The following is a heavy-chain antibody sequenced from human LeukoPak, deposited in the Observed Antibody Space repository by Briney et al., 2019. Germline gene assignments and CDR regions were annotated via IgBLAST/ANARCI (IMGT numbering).Heavy chain of an antibody. D-gene: IGHD3-22*01. J-gene: IGHJ1*01. Sequence: GESLKISCAASGFSFNTYSMNWVRQAPGKGLEWVSYISSGSTCIYYADSVKGRFTISRDNGKNSLYLQMNSLRAEDTAVYYCARKGYYASSGYLGYFQHWGQGTLVTVSS. CDR2: ISSGSTCI. CDR1: GFSFNTYS. V-gene: IGHV3-21*01. CDR3: ARKGYYASSGYLGYFQH.